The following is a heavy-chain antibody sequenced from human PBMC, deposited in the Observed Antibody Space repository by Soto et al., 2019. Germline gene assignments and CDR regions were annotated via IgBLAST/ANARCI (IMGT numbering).Heavy chain of an antibody. V-gene: IGHV3-21*01. D-gene: IGHD1-26*01. J-gene: IGHJ4*02. CDR2: ISSSSSYI. CDR3: ARMAYSGTSRGSDY. Sequence: PGGSLRLSCAASGFTFSSYSMNWVRQAPGKGLEWVSSISSSSSYIYYADSVKGRFTISRDNAKNSLYLQMNSLRAEDTAVYYCARMAYSGTSRGSDYWGQGTLVTVSS. CDR1: GFTFSSYS.